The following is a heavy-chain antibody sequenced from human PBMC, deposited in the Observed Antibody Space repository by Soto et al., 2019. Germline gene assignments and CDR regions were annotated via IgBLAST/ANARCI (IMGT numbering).Heavy chain of an antibody. Sequence: PSETLSLTCTVSGGSISSGGYYWSWIRQHPGKGLEWIGYIYYSGSTYYNPSLKSRVTISVDTSKNQFSLKLSSVTAADTAVYYCDRGYSRIAAQIDYWGQGTLVTVSS. CDR3: DRGYSRIAAQIDY. CDR1: GGSISSGGYY. J-gene: IGHJ4*02. CDR2: IYYSGST. D-gene: IGHD6-25*01. V-gene: IGHV4-30-4*08.